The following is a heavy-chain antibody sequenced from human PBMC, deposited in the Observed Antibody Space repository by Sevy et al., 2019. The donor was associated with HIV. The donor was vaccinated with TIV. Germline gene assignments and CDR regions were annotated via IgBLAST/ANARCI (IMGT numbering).Heavy chain of an antibody. CDR3: AKWSELPSSPFDY. CDR1: GFTFSNYA. CDR2: ISGSCGST. V-gene: IGHV3-23*01. Sequence: GGSLRLSCAASGFTFSNYAMSWVRQAPGKGLEWVSAISGSCGSTYYADSVKGRFTISRDNSKNTLFLQMNSLRAEDTAVYCCAKWSELPSSPFDYWGQGTLVTVSS. J-gene: IGHJ4*02. D-gene: IGHD1-26*01.